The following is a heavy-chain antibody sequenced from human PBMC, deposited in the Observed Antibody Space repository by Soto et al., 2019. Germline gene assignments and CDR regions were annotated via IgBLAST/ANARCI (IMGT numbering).Heavy chain of an antibody. J-gene: IGHJ6*02. V-gene: IGHV1-18*01. CDR1: GYTFASYG. D-gene: IGHD2-21*01. Sequence: QVQLVQSGAAVKKPGASVKVSCRASGYTFASYGFSWVRQAPGQGLEWMGWISAYNGNTNYAQNLQGRVTMTTDTSTSTAYMELRSLRSDDTAVYYCASYHINSYYYGMDVWGQGTTVTVS. CDR2: ISAYNGNT. CDR3: ASYHINSYYYGMDV.